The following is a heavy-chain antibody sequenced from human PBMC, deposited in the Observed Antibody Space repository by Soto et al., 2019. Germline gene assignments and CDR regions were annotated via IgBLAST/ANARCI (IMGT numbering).Heavy chain of an antibody. Sequence: EVQLVESGGGLIQPGGSLRLSCAASGFTVSNNYMSWVRQAPGKGLEWVSVLYSDYTSFYADSVKGRFTISRDSSKNTLYLQMNNLRADDTAVYYCARGGGYSYGTPFDYWGQGTLVTVSS. J-gene: IGHJ4*02. V-gene: IGHV3-53*01. CDR2: LYSDYTS. CDR3: ARGGGYSYGTPFDY. D-gene: IGHD5-18*01. CDR1: GFTVSNNY.